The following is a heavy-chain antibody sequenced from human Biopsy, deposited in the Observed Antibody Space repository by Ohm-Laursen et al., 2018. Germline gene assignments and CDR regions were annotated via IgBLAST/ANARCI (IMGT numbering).Heavy chain of an antibody. CDR2: ISETSSHI. Sequence: SLRLSCAASGFSVSSYDMNWVRQAPGKGLEWISYISETSSHIYDADSVRGRFTVARDIAKNSLYLQLNSLRVEDTAVYYCARGSSRRAREDGMDVWGQGTTVTVSS. CDR1: GFSVSSYD. J-gene: IGHJ6*02. D-gene: IGHD6-6*01. V-gene: IGHV3-21*01. CDR3: ARGSSRRAREDGMDV.